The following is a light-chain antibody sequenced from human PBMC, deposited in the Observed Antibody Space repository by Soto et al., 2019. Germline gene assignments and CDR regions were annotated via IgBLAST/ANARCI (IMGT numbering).Light chain of an antibody. CDR2: GAS. CDR1: QSVSSDY. V-gene: IGKV3-20*01. J-gene: IGKJ4*01. Sequence: EMVLTQSPGTLPLSPGERATLSCSASQSVSSDYLAWYQQKPGQAPRRLIYGASSRATGIPDRFSGSGSGTDFTLTISRLEPEDFAVYYCQQYGTSPVTFGGGTKVEIK. CDR3: QQYGTSPVT.